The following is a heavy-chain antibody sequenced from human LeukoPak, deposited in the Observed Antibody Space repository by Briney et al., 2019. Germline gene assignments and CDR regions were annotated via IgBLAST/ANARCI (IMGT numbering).Heavy chain of an antibody. D-gene: IGHD3-9*01. CDR2: IYTSGRT. Sequence: SETLSLTCTVSGGSISSYYWSWIRQPAGKGLEWIGRIYTSGRTNYNPSLKSRVTMSVDTSKNQFSLKLSPVTAADTAVYYCARDRARRYDILTGSWYYGMDVWGQGTTVTVSS. CDR1: GGSISSYY. CDR3: ARDRARRYDILTGSWYYGMDV. J-gene: IGHJ6*02. V-gene: IGHV4-4*07.